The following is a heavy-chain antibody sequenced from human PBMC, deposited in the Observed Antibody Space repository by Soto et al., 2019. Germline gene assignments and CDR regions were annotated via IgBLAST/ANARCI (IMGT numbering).Heavy chain of an antibody. CDR1: GYTFTSYG. CDR2: ISAYNGNT. CDR3: ARDAKSSSSPKVDY. Sequence: ASVKVSCKASGYTFTSYGISRVRQAPGQGLEWMGWISAYNGNTNYAQKLQGRVTMTTDTSTSTAYMELRSLRSDDTAMYYCARDAKSSSSPKVDYWGQGTLVTVSS. J-gene: IGHJ4*02. V-gene: IGHV1-18*01. D-gene: IGHD6-6*01.